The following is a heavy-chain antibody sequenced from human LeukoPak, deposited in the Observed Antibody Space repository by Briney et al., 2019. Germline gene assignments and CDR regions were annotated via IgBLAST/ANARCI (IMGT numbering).Heavy chain of an antibody. Sequence: ASVKVSCKASGYTFTSYAMHWVRQAPGQRLEWMGWINAGNGNTKYSQKFQGRVTITRDTSASTAYMELSSLRSEDTAVYYCAREDYYGSGSKLGVGAFDIWAKGQWSPSLQ. V-gene: IGHV1-3*01. D-gene: IGHD3-10*01. CDR1: GYTFTSYA. J-gene: IGHJ3*02. CDR2: INAGNGNT. CDR3: AREDYYGSGSKLGVGAFDI.